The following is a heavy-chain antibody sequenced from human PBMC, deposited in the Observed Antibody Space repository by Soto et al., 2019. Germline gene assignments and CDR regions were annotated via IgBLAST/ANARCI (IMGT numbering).Heavy chain of an antibody. J-gene: IGHJ4*02. Sequence: GGSLRLSCAASGFTFSSYSMNWARQAPGKGLEWVSSISSSSSYIYYADSVKGRFTISRDNAKNSLYLQMNSLRAEDTAVYYCAREGTPDNIDYWGQGTLVTVSS. V-gene: IGHV3-21*01. CDR1: GFTFSSYS. CDR3: AREGTPDNIDY. D-gene: IGHD2-15*01. CDR2: ISSSSSYI.